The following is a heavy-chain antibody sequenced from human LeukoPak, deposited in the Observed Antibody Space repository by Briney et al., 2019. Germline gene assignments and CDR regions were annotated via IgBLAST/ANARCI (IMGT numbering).Heavy chain of an antibody. D-gene: IGHD2-21*01. J-gene: IGHJ4*02. CDR1: GYTFTNYV. CDR3: ARDDCGDTCYPGGY. V-gene: IGHV1-3*01. CDR2: INAGNGDT. Sequence: GASVKVSCKASGYTFTNYVVHWVRQAPGQRPEWMGWINAGNGDTKYSQNFQGRVTITRDTSASTAYMELSSLTSEDTALYYCARDDCGDTCYPGGYWGQGTQVTVSS.